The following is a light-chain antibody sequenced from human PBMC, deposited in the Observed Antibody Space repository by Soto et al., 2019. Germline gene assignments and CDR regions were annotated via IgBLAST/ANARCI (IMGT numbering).Light chain of an antibody. CDR2: KAS. Sequence: DIQMTQSPSTLSASLGDRVTITCRASQSISSWLAWYQQKPGKAPKLLIYKASTLQTGVPSRFSGSGSGLEFSLTISSLQPDDFATYDCQEYNTLWTFGQGTKVEMK. CDR1: QSISSW. V-gene: IGKV1-5*03. J-gene: IGKJ1*01. CDR3: QEYNTLWT.